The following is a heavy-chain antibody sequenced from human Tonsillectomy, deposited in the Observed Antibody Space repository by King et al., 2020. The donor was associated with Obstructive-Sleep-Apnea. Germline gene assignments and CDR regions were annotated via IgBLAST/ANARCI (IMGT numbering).Heavy chain of an antibody. CDR2: ISWDGGSI. J-gene: IGHJ4*02. CDR3: AKEFQRRGYSYGYYDY. D-gene: IGHD5-18*01. CDR1: GFTLDDYG. Sequence: VQLVESGGVVVQPGGSLRLSCAASGFTLDDYGMHWVRQAPGKGLEWVSLISWDGGSIYYADSVKGRFTISRDNSKNSLYLQMNSLRAEDTALYFCAKEFQRRGYSYGYYDYWGQGTLVTVSS. V-gene: IGHV3-43D*03.